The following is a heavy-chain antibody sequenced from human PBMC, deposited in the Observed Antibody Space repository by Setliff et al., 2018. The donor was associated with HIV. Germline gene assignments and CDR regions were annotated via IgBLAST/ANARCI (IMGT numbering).Heavy chain of an antibody. CDR1: GFTFSNYA. D-gene: IGHD2-15*01. CDR2: ISQDGTNQ. V-gene: IGHV3-30*04. CDR3: AKDGISGGAYPPYYFDY. Sequence: PGGSLRLSCAASGFTFSNYAMHWVRQAPGRGLEWVAVISQDGTNQYYADSVKGRFTISRDNSKNTLYLQMNRLRVEDTAVYYCAKDGISGGAYPPYYFDYWGHGTLVTVSS. J-gene: IGHJ4*01.